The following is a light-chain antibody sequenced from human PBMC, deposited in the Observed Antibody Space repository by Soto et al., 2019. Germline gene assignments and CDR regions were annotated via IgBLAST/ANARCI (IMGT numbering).Light chain of an antibody. V-gene: IGLV1-51*01. CDR1: TSNIGNNY. Sequence: QSVLTQAPSVSAAPGQTVTISCSGSTSNIGNNYVSWYQRFPGTAPKLLIYDNDRRPSGIPDRFSGSKSTTSATLGITGLQTGDEANYFCGAWDSGLSTVVFGGGTKVTVL. CDR3: GAWDSGLSTVV. J-gene: IGLJ3*02. CDR2: DND.